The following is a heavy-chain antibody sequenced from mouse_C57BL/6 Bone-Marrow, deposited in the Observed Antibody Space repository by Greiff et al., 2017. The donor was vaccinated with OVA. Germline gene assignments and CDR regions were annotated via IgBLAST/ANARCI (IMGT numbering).Heavy chain of an antibody. CDR3: ARHGDYGSFFDY. CDR1: GFTFSSYG. D-gene: IGHD1-1*01. V-gene: IGHV5-6*01. Sequence: EVLRVESGGDLVKPGGSLKLSCAASGFTFSSYGMSWVRQTPDKRLEWVATISSGGSYTYYPDSVKGRFTISRDNAENTLYLQMSSLKSEDTAMYYCARHGDYGSFFDYWGQGTTLTVSS. CDR2: ISSGGSYT. J-gene: IGHJ2*01.